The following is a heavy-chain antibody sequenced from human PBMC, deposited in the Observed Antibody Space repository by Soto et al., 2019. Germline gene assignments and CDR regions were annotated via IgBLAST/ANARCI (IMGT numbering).Heavy chain of an antibody. CDR3: ARGVAVAGTCDY. V-gene: IGHV4-59*01. CDR1: GGSISSYY. D-gene: IGHD6-19*01. CDR2: IYYSGST. J-gene: IGHJ4*02. Sequence: PSETLSLTCTVSGGSISSYYWSWIRQPPGKGLEWIGYIYYSGSTNYNPSLKSRVTISVDTSKNQFSLKLSSVTAADTAVYYCARGVAVAGTCDYWGQGTLVTVSS.